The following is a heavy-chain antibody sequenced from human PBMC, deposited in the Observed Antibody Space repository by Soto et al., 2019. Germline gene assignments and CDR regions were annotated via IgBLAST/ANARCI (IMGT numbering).Heavy chain of an antibody. CDR2: IYYSGST. D-gene: IGHD3-9*01. CDR1: GGSISSYY. CDR3: ARHGPYYDILNGP. V-gene: IGHV4-59*08. Sequence: PSETLSLTCTVPGGSISSYYWSWIRQPPGKGLEWIGYIYYSGSTNYNPSLKSRVTISVDTSKNQFSLKLSSVTAADTAVYYCARHGPYYDILNGPWGQGTLVTVSS. J-gene: IGHJ4*02.